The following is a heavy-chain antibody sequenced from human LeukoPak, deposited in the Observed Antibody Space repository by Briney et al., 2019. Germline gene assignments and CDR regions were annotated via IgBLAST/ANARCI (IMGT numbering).Heavy chain of an antibody. CDR2: INHSGST. CDR1: GGSFSGYY. Sequence: PSETLSLTCAVYGGSFSGYYWSWIRQPPGKGLEWIGEINHSGSTNYNPSLKSRVTMSVDTSKNQFSLKLSSVTAPDTAVYYCARRKTTMVRGVIDYWGQGTLVTVSS. CDR3: ARRKTTMVRGVIDY. J-gene: IGHJ4*02. D-gene: IGHD3-10*01. V-gene: IGHV4-34*01.